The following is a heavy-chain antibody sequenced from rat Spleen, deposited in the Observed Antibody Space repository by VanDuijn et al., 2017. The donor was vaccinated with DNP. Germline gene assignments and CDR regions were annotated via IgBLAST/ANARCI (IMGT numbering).Heavy chain of an antibody. V-gene: IGHV5S13*01. D-gene: IGHD1-9*01. Sequence: EVQLVESGGGLVQPGRSLKLSCAASGFTFSNYGMAWVRQAPTKGLEWVASISTGGGNTYYRDSVKGRFTISRDNAKNTQYLQMDSLRSEDTATYYCARHDYGYNYWGYFDFWGPGTMVTVSS. CDR1: GFTFSNYG. CDR3: ARHDYGYNYWGYFDF. CDR2: ISTGGGNT. J-gene: IGHJ1*01.